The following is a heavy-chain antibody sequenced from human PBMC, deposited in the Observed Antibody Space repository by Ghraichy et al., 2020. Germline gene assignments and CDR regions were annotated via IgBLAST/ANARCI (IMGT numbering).Heavy chain of an antibody. CDR1: GGSISSYY. J-gene: IGHJ4*02. CDR2: IYTSGST. CDR3: AREIWYYDILTGYSEMTYYFDY. D-gene: IGHD3-9*01. Sequence: SETLSLTCTVSGGSISSYYWSWIRQPAGKGLEWIGRIYTSGSTNYNPSLKSRVTMLVDTSKNQFSLKLSSVTAADTAVYYCAREIWYYDILTGYSEMTYYFDYWGQGTLVTVSS. V-gene: IGHV4-4*07.